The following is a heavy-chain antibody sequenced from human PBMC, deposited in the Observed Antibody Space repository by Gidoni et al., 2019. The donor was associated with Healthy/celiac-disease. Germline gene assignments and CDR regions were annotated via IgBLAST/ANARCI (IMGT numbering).Heavy chain of an antibody. Sequence: QVQLQESGPGLVKPSGTLSLTCAVSGGSISSSNWWSWVRQPPGKGLEWIGEIYHSGSTNYNPSLKSRVTISVDKSKNQFSLKLSSVTAADTAVYYCARLAKYCSSTSCYDGWFDPWGQGTLVTVSS. CDR3: ARLAKYCSSTSCYDGWFDP. CDR2: IYHSGST. V-gene: IGHV4-4*02. J-gene: IGHJ5*02. D-gene: IGHD2-2*01. CDR1: GGSISSSNW.